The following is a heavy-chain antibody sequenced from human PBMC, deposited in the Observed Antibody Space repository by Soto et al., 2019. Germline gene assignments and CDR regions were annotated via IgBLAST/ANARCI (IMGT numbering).Heavy chain of an antibody. V-gene: IGHV4-31*03. CDR3: ARELTYYYGSGTGGSLIDY. CDR1: GGSISSGGYY. J-gene: IGHJ4*02. D-gene: IGHD3-10*01. CDR2: IYYSGST. Sequence: PSETLSLTCTVSGGSISSGGYYWSWIRQHPGKGLEWIGYIYYSGSTYYNPSLKSRVTISVDTSKNQFSLKLSSVTAADTAVYYCARELTYYYGSGTGGSLIDYWGQGTLVTVSS.